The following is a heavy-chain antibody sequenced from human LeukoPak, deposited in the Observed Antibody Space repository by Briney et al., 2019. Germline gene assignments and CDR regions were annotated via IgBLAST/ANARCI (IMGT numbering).Heavy chain of an antibody. D-gene: IGHD1-14*01. V-gene: IGHV4-31*03. CDR3: ARENQSSPWSPVYYYYGMDV. CDR1: GGSISSGGYY. Sequence: SQTLSLTCTVSGGSISSGGYYWSWIRQHPGKGLEWIGYIYYSGSTYYNPSLKSRVTISVDTSKNQFSLKLSSVTAADTAVYYCARENQSSPWSPVYYYYGMDVWGQGTTVTVSS. J-gene: IGHJ6*02. CDR2: IYYSGST.